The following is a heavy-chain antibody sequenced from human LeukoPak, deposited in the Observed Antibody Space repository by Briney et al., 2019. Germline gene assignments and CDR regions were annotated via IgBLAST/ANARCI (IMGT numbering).Heavy chain of an antibody. CDR1: GGSISSGSYY. J-gene: IGHJ4*02. V-gene: IGHV4-61*02. CDR3: ARVFPSPRFDY. D-gene: IGHD2-2*01. Sequence: SQTLSLTCTVSGGSISSGSYYWSWIRQPAGKGLEWIGRIYTSGSTNYNPSLKSRVTISVDTSNNQFSLKLSSVTAADTAVYYCARVFPSPRFDYWGQGTLVTVSS. CDR2: IYTSGST.